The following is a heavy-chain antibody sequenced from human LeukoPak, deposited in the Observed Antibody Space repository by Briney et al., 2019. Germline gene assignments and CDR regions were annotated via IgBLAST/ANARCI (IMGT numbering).Heavy chain of an antibody. CDR1: GGSISSYY. D-gene: IGHD3-22*01. J-gene: IGHJ4*02. Sequence: PSETLSLTCTVSGGSISSYYWSWIRQPPGKGLEWIGYIYYSGSTNYNPSLKSRVTISVDTSKNQFSLKLTSVTAADTAVYYCARFSTYYYDSSGYRYFDYWGQGTLVTVSS. CDR2: IYYSGST. CDR3: ARFSTYYYDSSGYRYFDY. V-gene: IGHV4-59*08.